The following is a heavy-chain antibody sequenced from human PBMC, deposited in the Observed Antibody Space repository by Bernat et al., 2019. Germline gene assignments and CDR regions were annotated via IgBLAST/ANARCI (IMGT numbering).Heavy chain of an antibody. D-gene: IGHD3-22*01. CDR1: GYTFTSYA. Sequence: QVQLVQSGAEVKKPGASVKVSCKASGYTFTSYAMHWVRQAPGQRLEWMGWINAGNGNTKYSQKFQGRVTITRDTSASTAYMELSSLRSEDTAVYYCAREKITMIAQDAFDIWGQGTMVTVSS. CDR2: INAGNGNT. CDR3: AREKITMIAQDAFDI. V-gene: IGHV1-3*01. J-gene: IGHJ3*02.